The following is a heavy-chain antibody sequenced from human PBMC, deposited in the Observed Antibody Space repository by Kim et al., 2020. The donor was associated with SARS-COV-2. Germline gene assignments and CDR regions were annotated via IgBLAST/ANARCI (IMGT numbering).Heavy chain of an antibody. Sequence: GNTGYAQKFQGRVTMTRDTSISTAYMDLSSLRSEDSAVYYCATGSSWYRTWGQGTLVTVSS. CDR3: ATGSSWYRT. D-gene: IGHD6-13*01. V-gene: IGHV1-8*01. CDR2: GNT. J-gene: IGHJ4*02.